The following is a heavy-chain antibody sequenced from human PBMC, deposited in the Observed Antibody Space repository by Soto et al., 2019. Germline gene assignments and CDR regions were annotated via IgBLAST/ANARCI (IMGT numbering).Heavy chain of an antibody. D-gene: IGHD3-16*01. J-gene: IGHJ4*02. Sequence: QVQLRESGPGLVKPSETLSLTCTVSGGSISGYYWGWIRQPPGKGLEWIGYIYYNGTTNSNPSLKSQVAIPVDTSRSQFSLKLNSVTAADTAVYYCARAYSDYASDYWGQGTLVTVSS. CDR2: IYYNGTT. CDR3: ARAYSDYASDY. CDR1: GGSISGYY. V-gene: IGHV4-59*13.